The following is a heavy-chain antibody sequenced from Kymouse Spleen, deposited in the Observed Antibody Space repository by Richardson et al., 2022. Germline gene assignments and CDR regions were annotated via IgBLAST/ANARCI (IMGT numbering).Heavy chain of an antibody. J-gene: IGHJ6*02. D-gene: IGHD1-20*01,IGHD1-7*01. Sequence: QLQLQESGPGLVKPSETLSLTCTVSGGSISSSSYYWGWIRQPPGKGLEWIGSIYYSGSTYYNPSLKSRVTISVDTSKNQFSLKLSSVTAADTAVYYCARAITGTYYYYYGMDVWGQGTTVTVSS. CDR2: IYYSGST. V-gene: IGHV4-39*01. CDR3: ARAITGTYYYYYGMDV. CDR1: GGSISSSSYY.